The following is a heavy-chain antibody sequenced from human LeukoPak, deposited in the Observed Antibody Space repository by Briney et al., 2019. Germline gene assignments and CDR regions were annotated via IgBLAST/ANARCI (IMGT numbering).Heavy chain of an antibody. J-gene: IGHJ4*02. Sequence: GGSLRLSCAASGFTFTRSAMGWVRQAPGKGLEWVSCITNSGGGTYYADSVKGRFTISRDNSKNTLYLQMNSLRAEDTAVYYCAKDLWTDSSGWNYFDYWGQGTLVTVSS. CDR1: GFTFTRSA. CDR2: ITNSGGGT. D-gene: IGHD6-19*01. CDR3: AKDLWTDSSGWNYFDY. V-gene: IGHV3-23*01.